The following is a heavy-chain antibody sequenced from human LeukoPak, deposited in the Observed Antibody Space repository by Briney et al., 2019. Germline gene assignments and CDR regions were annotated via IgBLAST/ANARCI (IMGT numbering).Heavy chain of an antibody. V-gene: IGHV3-66*01. CDR1: GFTVSSYY. CDR3: AELGITMIGGV. Sequence: GGSLRLSCAASGFTVSSYYMSWVRQAPGKGLEWVSVLYSGGSTYYADSVKGRFTISRDNAKNSLYLQMNSLRAEDTAVYYCAELGITMIGGVWGKGTTVTISS. CDR2: LYSGGST. D-gene: IGHD3-10*02. J-gene: IGHJ6*04.